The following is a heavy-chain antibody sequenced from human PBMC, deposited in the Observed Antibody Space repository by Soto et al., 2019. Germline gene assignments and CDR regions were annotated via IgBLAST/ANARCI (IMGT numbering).Heavy chain of an antibody. J-gene: IGHJ4*02. CDR3: VKDNRGSY. V-gene: IGHV3-7*01. D-gene: IGHD3-10*01. Sequence: EVQLVESGGGLVQPGGSLRLSCAASGFTFSTCWMMWVRQAPGKGLEWVANINHDGSERYYVDSVKGRFTISRDNAKNSLDLQMNSLRAEDTAVYYCVKDNRGSYWGQGTLVTVSS. CDR2: INHDGSER. CDR1: GFTFSTCW.